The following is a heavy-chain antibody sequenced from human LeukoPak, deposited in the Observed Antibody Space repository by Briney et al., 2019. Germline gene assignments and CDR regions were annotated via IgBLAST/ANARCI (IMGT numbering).Heavy chain of an antibody. CDR1: GFTFSSYD. V-gene: IGHV3-23*01. D-gene: IGHD4-17*01. CDR3: AKAPFTVTFYFDY. CDR2: ISGSGGGT. J-gene: IGHJ4*02. Sequence: GGSLRLSCAASGFTFSSYDMSWVRQAPGKGLEWVSAISGSGGGTYYADSVKGRFTISRDNSKNTLFLQMTSLRAEDTAVYYCAKAPFTVTFYFDYWGQGTLVTVSS.